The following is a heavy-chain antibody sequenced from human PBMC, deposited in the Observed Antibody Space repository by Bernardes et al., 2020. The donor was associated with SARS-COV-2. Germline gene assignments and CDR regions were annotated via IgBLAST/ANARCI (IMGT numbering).Heavy chain of an antibody. J-gene: IGHJ4*02. V-gene: IGHV4-59*03. CDR1: GGSISSHY. D-gene: IGHD3-16*01. Sequence: SETLSLTCIVSGGSISSHYWSWIRQTPGKGLEWIGFIYYSGSTKYNPSLKSRVSISVDSPKNQISLKVTSVSAADTAVYYWAGGSFKMTFRGPTPDKFDYWGQGTLVTVSS. CDR3: AGGSFKMTFRGPTPDKFDY. CDR2: IYYSGST.